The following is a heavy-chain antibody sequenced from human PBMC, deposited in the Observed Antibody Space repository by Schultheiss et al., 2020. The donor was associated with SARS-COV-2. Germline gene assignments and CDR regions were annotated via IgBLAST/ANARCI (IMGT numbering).Heavy chain of an antibody. CDR2: INPNSGGT. J-gene: IGHJ4*02. CDR3: ARGFPDDIVVVPAAPRGY. CDR1: GYTFTGYY. V-gene: IGHV1-2*02. Sequence: ASVKVSCKASGYTFTGYYMHWVRQAPGQGLEWMGWINPNSGGTNYAQKFRGRVTITRDTSISTAYMELSRLRSDDTAVYYCARGFPDDIVVVPAAPRGYWGQGTLVTVSS. D-gene: IGHD2-2*01.